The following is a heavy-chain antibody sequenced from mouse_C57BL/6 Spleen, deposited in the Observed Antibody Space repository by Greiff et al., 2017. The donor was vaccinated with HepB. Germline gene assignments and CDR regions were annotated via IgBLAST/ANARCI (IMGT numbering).Heavy chain of an antibody. Sequence: VQLQQSGPELVRPGVSVKISCKGSGYTFTDYAMHWVKQSHAKSLEWIGVISTYYSDASYNQKFKDKATMTVDKSSSTALMELARRTSEDSAVYYCERYHDGYYGGAMDYWGQGTSVTVSS. CDR1: GYTFTDYA. D-gene: IGHD2-3*01. J-gene: IGHJ4*01. V-gene: IGHV1-67*01. CDR2: ISTYYSDA. CDR3: ERYHDGYYGGAMDY.